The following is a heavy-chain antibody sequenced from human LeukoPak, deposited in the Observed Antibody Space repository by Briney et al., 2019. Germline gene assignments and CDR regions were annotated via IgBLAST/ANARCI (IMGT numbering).Heavy chain of an antibody. Sequence: GGSLRLSCAASGFTVSNTYMSWIRQAPGKGLEWVSIIYSDGRTYYADFVKGRFTISRDNSKNTMYLQMNSLRAEDTAVYYCASGGGYSSAWHSSDYWGQGTLVTVSS. CDR3: ASGGGYSSAWHSSDY. V-gene: IGHV3-53*01. CDR1: GFTVSNTY. D-gene: IGHD6-19*01. J-gene: IGHJ4*02. CDR2: IYSDGRT.